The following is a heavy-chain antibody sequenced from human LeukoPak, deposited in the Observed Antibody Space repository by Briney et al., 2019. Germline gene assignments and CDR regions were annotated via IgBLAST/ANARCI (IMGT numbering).Heavy chain of an antibody. CDR1: GFTFSNAW. CDR2: IKSKTDRGTT. Sequence: PGGSLRLSCAASGFTFSNAWMSWVRQAPGKGLEWGGRIKSKTDRGTTDYAAPVKGRFTISRDNSNNTLYLQMNSLKTEDTAVYYCTTERGAYYDSSGHHWGQGTLVTVSS. D-gene: IGHD3-22*01. CDR3: TTERGAYYDSSGHH. V-gene: IGHV3-15*01. J-gene: IGHJ5*02.